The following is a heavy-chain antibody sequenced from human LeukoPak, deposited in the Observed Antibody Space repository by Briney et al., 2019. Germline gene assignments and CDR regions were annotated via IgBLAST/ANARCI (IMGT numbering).Heavy chain of an antibody. D-gene: IGHD1-26*01. J-gene: IGHJ6*03. Sequence: GGSLRLSCAASGFTFDDYAMHWVRQAPGKGLEWVSVIYSGGSTYYADSVKGRFTISRDNSKNTLYLQMNSLRAEDTAVYYCARDGTGMGAKDYYYYYMDVWGKGTTVTVSS. CDR2: IYSGGST. V-gene: IGHV3-53*01. CDR3: ARDGTGMGAKDYYYYYMDV. CDR1: GFTFDDYA.